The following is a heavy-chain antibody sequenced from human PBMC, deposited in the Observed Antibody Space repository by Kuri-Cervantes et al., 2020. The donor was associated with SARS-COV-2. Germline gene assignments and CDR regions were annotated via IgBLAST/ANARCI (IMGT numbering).Heavy chain of an antibody. D-gene: IGHD2-2*01. Sequence: SVKVSCKASGGTFSSYAISWVRQAPGQGLEWMGRIIPILGTANYAQKFQGRVTITADKSTSTAYMELSSLRSEDTAVYYCAGSPGIHCSSTSCYLYYFDYWGQGTLVTVSS. CDR3: AGSPGIHCSSTSCYLYYFDY. J-gene: IGHJ4*02. V-gene: IGHV1-69*04. CDR1: GGTFSSYA. CDR2: IIPILGTA.